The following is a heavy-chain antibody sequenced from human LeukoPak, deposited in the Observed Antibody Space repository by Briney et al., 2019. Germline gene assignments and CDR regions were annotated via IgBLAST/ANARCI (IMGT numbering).Heavy chain of an antibody. Sequence: PSETLSLTCTVSGGSVSSGTYYWSWIRQPPGKGLEWIGYIYYSGSTNYNPSLKNRVTISVDTSKNQFSLKLSSVTAADTAVYYCARGNLYGPLDYWGQGTLVTVSS. CDR1: GGSVSSGTYY. CDR2: IYYSGST. V-gene: IGHV4-61*01. D-gene: IGHD4-17*01. CDR3: ARGNLYGPLDY. J-gene: IGHJ4*02.